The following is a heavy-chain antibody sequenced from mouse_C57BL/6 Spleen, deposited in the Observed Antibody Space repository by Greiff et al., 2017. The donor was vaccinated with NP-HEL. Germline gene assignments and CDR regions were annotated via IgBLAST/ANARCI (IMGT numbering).Heavy chain of an antibody. J-gene: IGHJ1*03. CDR2: IYPSDSET. Sequence: VQLQQPGAELVRPGSSVKLSCKASGYTFTSYWMDWVKQRPGQGLEWIGNIYPSDSETHYNQKFKDKATLTVDKSSSTAYMQLSSLTSEDSAVYYCAREATVVANWYFDVWGTGTTVTVSS. CDR1: GYTFTSYW. CDR3: AREATVVANWYFDV. V-gene: IGHV1-61*01. D-gene: IGHD1-1*01.